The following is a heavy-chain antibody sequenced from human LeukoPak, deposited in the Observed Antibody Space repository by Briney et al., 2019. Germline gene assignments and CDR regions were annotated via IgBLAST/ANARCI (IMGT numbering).Heavy chain of an antibody. CDR2: INPGNGDT. Sequence: RASVTVSCKGSGYTFTNYAIHWVRQAPGQSLEWLGWINPGNGDTKYSQDFQGRVTINTDTSAATAYVELNSLRSEDTAVYYCARTYCSSTSCYLYNWFDPWGQGTLVTVSS. D-gene: IGHD2-2*01. CDR3: ARTYCSSTSCYLYNWFDP. V-gene: IGHV1-3*03. CDR1: GYTFTNYA. J-gene: IGHJ5*02.